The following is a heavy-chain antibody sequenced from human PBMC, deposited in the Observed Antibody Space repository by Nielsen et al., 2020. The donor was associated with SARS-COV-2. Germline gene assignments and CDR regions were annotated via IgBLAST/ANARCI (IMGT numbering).Heavy chain of an antibody. CDR2: ISPYNGNT. CDR3: ARVEQLYDYFDY. D-gene: IGHD5/OR15-5a*01. CDR1: GYTFAIYG. V-gene: IGHV1-18*01. J-gene: IGHJ4*02. Sequence: ASVKVSCKASGYTFAIYGISWVRQAPGQGLEWMGWISPYNGNTNYAQKLQGRVTMTTDTSTTTAYMKLRSLRSDDTAVYYCARVEQLYDYFDYWGQGTLVTVSS.